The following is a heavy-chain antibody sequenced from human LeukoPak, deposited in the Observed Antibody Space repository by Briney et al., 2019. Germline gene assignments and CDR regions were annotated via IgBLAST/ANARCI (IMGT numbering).Heavy chain of an antibody. D-gene: IGHD1-26*01. CDR3: ARSFSEKFYFES. Sequence: SETLSLTCTVSGDSISRGRYYWSWVRQPAGKELEWIGRIYASGKNDYNPYTPSLKRRVAMSLDTSTNQLSLYLTSVTAADTAMYFCARSFSEKFYFESWGQGTLVTVSS. CDR2: IYASGKN. V-gene: IGHV4-61*02. CDR1: GDSISRGRYY. J-gene: IGHJ4*02.